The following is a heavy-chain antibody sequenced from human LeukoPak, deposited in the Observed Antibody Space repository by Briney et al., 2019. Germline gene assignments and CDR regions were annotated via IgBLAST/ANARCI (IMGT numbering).Heavy chain of an antibody. CDR1: GFTFSSYS. J-gene: IGHJ6*04. CDR2: ISSSSSYI. D-gene: IGHD3-16*01. V-gene: IGHV3-21*01. CDR3: ARDTKGGVSGRRHGMDV. Sequence: GGSLRLSCAASGFTFSSYSMNWVRQAPGKGLEWVSSISSSSSYIYYADSVKGRFTISRDNAKNSLYLQMNSLRAEDTAVYYCARDTKGGVSGRRHGMDVWGKGTTVTVSS.